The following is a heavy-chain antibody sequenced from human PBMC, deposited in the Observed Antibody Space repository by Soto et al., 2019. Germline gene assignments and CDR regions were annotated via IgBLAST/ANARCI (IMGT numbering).Heavy chain of an antibody. CDR2: IYWDDDK. D-gene: IGHD3-16*01. CDR1: GFSLTTRGVG. Sequence: QITLKESGPPLVKPTQTLTLTCTFSGFSLTTRGVGVGWIRQPPGKALECLALIYWDDDKRYSPSLQSRLSITKDTSKNQVVLTMTHVDPVDTATYYCAHIPNYYQYDWFDPWGQGTLVSVSS. J-gene: IGHJ5*02. V-gene: IGHV2-5*02. CDR3: AHIPNYYQYDWFDP.